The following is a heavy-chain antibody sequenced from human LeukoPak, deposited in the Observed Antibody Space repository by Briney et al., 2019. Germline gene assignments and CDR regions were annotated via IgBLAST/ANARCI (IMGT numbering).Heavy chain of an antibody. CDR1: GHAFRNDP. J-gene: IGHJ4*02. D-gene: IGHD3-10*01. CDR2: ISVSSGT. V-gene: IGHV3-23*01. CDR3: ADYGVAGVRSSSH. Sequence: GGSLRLSCVAPGHAFRNDPMNWVPQAPGKGLEWVSPISVSSGTFYEVSVEGRFTTSRDKSMNTLYLQMTGLRADDTAEYYCADYGVAGVRSSSHWGQGTLVTVSS.